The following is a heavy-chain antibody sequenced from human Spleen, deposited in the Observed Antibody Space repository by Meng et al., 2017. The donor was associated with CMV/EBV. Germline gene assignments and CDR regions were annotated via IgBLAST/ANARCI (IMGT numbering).Heavy chain of an antibody. Sequence: QRQLQESGPGLVKPSETLSLTCTVSGGSISSSSYYWGWIRQPPGKGLEWIGSIYYSGSTYYNPSLKSRVTISVDTSKNQFSLKLSSVTAADTAVYYCARSNPIHYYYYGMDVWGQGTTVTVSS. V-gene: IGHV4-39*07. CDR3: ARSNPIHYYYYGMDV. J-gene: IGHJ6*02. CDR2: IYYSGST. CDR1: GGSISSSSYY.